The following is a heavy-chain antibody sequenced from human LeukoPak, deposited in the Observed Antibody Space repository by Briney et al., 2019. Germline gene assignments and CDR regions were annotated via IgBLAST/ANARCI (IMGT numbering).Heavy chain of an antibody. D-gene: IGHD2-15*01. V-gene: IGHV3-7*01. CDR2: IKQDGSEK. CDR1: GVTFSTYW. CDR3: ARRGLPDV. Sequence: GGSLRLTCAASGVTFSTYWMSWVRQAPGKGLEWVVNIKQDGSEKYYVDSVKGRFTISRDNAKNSLYLQMNSLRVEDTAVYYCARRGLPDVWGXXTTVTVSS. J-gene: IGHJ6*03.